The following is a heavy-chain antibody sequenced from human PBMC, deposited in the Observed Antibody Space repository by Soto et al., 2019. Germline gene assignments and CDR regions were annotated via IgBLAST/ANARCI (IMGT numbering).Heavy chain of an antibody. V-gene: IGHV1-3*01. D-gene: IGHD3-22*01. Sequence: GASLKVSCKASGYTFTIYAMHWVRQAPGQRLEWMGWINAGNGNTKYSQNFQGRVTITRDTSASTAYMELSSLRSEDTAVYYCARVGYYYDRSGYYPGYFDYWGQGTLVTVSS. CDR3: ARVGYYYDRSGYYPGYFDY. CDR1: GYTFTIYA. J-gene: IGHJ4*02. CDR2: INAGNGNT.